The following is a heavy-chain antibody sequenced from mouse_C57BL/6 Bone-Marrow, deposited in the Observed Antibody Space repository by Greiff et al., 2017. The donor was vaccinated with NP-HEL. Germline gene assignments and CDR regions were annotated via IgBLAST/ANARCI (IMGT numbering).Heavy chain of an antibody. D-gene: IGHD1-1*01. J-gene: IGHJ1*03. CDR1: GYTFTDYY. Sequence: EVQLQQSGPELVKPGASVKISCKASGYTFTDYYMNWVKQSHGKSLEWIGDINPNNGGTSYNQKFKGKATLTVDKSSSTAYMELRSLTSEYSAVYYSAREELRYCYFDVWGTGTTVTVSS. CDR2: INPNNGGT. V-gene: IGHV1-26*01. CDR3: AREELRYCYFDV.